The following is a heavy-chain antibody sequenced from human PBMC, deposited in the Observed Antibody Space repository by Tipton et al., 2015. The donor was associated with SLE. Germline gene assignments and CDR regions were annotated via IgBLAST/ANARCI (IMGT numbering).Heavy chain of an antibody. Sequence: SLRLSCAVSGGSISSSNWWSWVRQPPGKGLEWIGEINHSGGTNYNPPLKSRVTISVDTSKNQFSLNLSSVTAADTAVYYCARGLKVYFYGSYYFDYWGQGTLVTVSS. CDR3: ARGLKVYFYGSYYFDY. CDR2: INHSGGT. J-gene: IGHJ4*02. V-gene: IGHV4-4*02. D-gene: IGHD3-10*01. CDR1: GGSISSSNW.